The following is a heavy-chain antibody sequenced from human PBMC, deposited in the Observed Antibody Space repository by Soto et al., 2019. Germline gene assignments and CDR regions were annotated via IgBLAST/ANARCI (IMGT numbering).Heavy chain of an antibody. CDR3: ARERGSGNYYSAYFDY. D-gene: IGHD3-10*01. J-gene: IGHJ4*02. Sequence: QVQLLESGGGVVQPGGSLRLSCAVSGFTFSVYSMHWVRQAPGKGLEWVALIIYDGSSTYYGDSVKGRFTISRDKSKNTLYLQMNGLRAEDTAVYYCARERGSGNYYSAYFDYWGQGTLVTVSS. CDR2: IIYDGSST. V-gene: IGHV3-30-3*01. CDR1: GFTFSVYS.